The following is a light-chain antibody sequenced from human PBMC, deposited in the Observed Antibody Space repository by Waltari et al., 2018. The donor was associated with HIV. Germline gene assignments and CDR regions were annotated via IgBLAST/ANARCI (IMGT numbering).Light chain of an antibody. J-gene: IGLJ1*01. CDR3: CSYAGTQNFFL. Sequence: QSALTQEASVSGSLGLSITISCNGTSGNIGKYNLVSWYQQHPGKAPKLLIYEVTKRPSGISSRFSGSKSDTTASLTISGLQAEDDADYFCCSYAGTQNFFLFGSGT. CDR1: SGNIGKYNL. CDR2: EVT. V-gene: IGLV2-23*02.